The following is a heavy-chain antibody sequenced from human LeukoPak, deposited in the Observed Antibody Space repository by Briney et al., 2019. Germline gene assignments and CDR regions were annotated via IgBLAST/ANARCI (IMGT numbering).Heavy chain of an antibody. J-gene: IGHJ4*02. CDR1: GFTFSSYA. D-gene: IGHD2-21*02. CDR2: ISGSGGST. V-gene: IGHV3-23*01. Sequence: GGSLRLSCAASGFTFSSYAMSWVRQAPGKGLEWVSAISGSGGSTYYADSVKGRFTISRDNSKNTLYLQMNSLRAEDTAVYYCAKGHSIVVVTATFDYWGQGPLVTVSS. CDR3: AKGHSIVVVTATFDY.